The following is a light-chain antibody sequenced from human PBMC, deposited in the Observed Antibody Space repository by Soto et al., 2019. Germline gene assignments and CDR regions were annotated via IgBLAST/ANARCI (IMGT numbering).Light chain of an antibody. CDR2: KTS. CDR3: QQYENFSP. Sequence: DIQMTQSPSTLSASVGDRVTITCRASQSISSLLAWYQQKPGKAPKLLIYKTSSLQSGVPSRFIGSGSGTEFTLTTSSLQPDDFATYYCQQYENFSPFGGGTKVGSN. J-gene: IGKJ4*02. CDR1: QSISSL. V-gene: IGKV1-5*03.